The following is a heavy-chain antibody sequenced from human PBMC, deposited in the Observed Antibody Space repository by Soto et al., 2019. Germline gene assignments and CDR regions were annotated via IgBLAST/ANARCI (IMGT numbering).Heavy chain of an antibody. Sequence: AAPVKLSCKASGYTFTCYPMHWLRLAPGQRLEWMGWINAGNGNTKYSQKFQGRVTITRDTSASTAYMELSSLRSEDTAVYYCARVRILDDFWSGYQYYFDYWGQGTLVTVSS. CDR3: ARVRILDDFWSGYQYYFDY. CDR2: INAGNGNT. V-gene: IGHV1-3*01. D-gene: IGHD3-3*01. J-gene: IGHJ4*02. CDR1: GYTFTCYP.